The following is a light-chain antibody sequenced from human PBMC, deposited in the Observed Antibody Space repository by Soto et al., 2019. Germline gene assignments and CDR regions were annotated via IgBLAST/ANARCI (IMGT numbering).Light chain of an antibody. J-gene: IGKJ5*01. Sequence: DIVMTQSPLSLPVTPGEPASISCRSSQSLLHSTGNNHLDWYLQKPGQPPQLLIYWGSNRASGGPDRFSGSGSGTDFTLKLRRVEAGVVGVDYCMKGRHLPTTFGQETRLAIK. CDR3: MKGRHLPTT. V-gene: IGKV2-28*01. CDR2: WGS. CDR1: QSLLHSTGNNH.